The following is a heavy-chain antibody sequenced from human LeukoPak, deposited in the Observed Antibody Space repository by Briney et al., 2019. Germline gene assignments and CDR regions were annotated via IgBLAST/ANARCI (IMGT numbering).Heavy chain of an antibody. CDR3: ATGPIHYYDSSGLTTIGRDY. CDR2: FDPEDGET. J-gene: IGHJ4*02. V-gene: IGHV1-24*01. CDR1: GYTLTELS. D-gene: IGHD3-22*01. Sequence: ASVKVSCKVSGYTLTELSMHWVRQAPGKGLEWMGGFDPEDGETIYAQKFQGRVTMTEDTSTDTAYMELSSLRSEDTAVYYCATGPIHYYDSSGLTTIGRDYWGQGTLVTVSS.